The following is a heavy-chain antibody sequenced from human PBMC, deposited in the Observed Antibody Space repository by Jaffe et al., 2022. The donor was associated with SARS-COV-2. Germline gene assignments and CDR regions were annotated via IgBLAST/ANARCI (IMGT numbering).Heavy chain of an antibody. V-gene: IGHV3-9*01. CDR1: GFTFDDYA. CDR2: ISWNSGSI. D-gene: IGHD2-15*01. J-gene: IGHJ6*02. CDR3: AKDGCSGGSCYPKYYYYYGMDV. Sequence: EVQLVESGGGLVQPGRSLRLSCAASGFTFDDYAMHWVRQAPGKGLEWVSGISWNSGSIGYADSVKGRFTISRDNAKNSLYLQMNSLRAEDTALYYCAKDGCSGGSCYPKYYYYYGMDVWGQGTTVTVSS.